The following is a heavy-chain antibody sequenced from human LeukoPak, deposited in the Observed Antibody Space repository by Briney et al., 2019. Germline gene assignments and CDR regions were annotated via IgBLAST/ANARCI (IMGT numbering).Heavy chain of an antibody. J-gene: IGHJ4*02. Sequence: GGSLRLSCAASGFTFEDYAMHWVRQAPGKGLEWVSGTSWNSGSIGYADSVKGRFTISRDNAKNSLYLQMNSLRAEDTALYYCAKGGGSYYGRRGRFDYWGQGTLVTVSS. V-gene: IGHV3-9*01. CDR1: GFTFEDYA. D-gene: IGHD1-26*01. CDR2: TSWNSGSI. CDR3: AKGGGSYYGRRGRFDY.